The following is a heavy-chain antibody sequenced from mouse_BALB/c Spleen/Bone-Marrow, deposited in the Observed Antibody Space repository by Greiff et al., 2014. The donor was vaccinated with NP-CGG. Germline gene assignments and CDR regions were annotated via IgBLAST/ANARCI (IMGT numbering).Heavy chain of an antibody. V-gene: IGHV14-3*02. D-gene: IGHD1-1*01. CDR2: IDSANGNT. J-gene: IGHJ3*01. CDR3: AANYYGSNYGFAY. Sequence: VKLMESGAGLVKPGASVKLSCSASGFNIKDTYMHWVQQWPEQGLEWIGRIDSANGNTKYDPKFQGKTTITADTSSNTAYLQLNCLTSEDTAVYYCAANYYGSNYGFAYWGQGTLVTVSA. CDR1: GFNIKDTY.